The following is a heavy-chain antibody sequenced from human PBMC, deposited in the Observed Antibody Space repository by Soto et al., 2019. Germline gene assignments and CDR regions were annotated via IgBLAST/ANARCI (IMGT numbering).Heavy chain of an antibody. V-gene: IGHV4-61*08. Sequence: SETLSLTCAVSGGSISSGGYSWSWIRQPPGKGLEWIGYIYYSGSTNYNPSLKSRVTISVDTSKNQFSLKLSSVTAADTAVYYCARSPRYYYDSSAHWGQGTLVT. J-gene: IGHJ1*01. CDR2: IYYSGST. CDR3: ARSPRYYYDSSAH. CDR1: GGSISSGGYS. D-gene: IGHD3-22*01.